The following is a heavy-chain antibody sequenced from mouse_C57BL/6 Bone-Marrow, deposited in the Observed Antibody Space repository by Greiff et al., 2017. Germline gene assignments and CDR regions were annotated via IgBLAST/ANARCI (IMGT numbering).Heavy chain of an antibody. J-gene: IGHJ2*01. CDR2: ISSGGSYP. D-gene: IGHD4-1*01. CDR1: GFTFSSYG. Sequence: DVKLVESGGDLVKPGGSLKLSCAASGFTFSSYGMSWVRQTPDKRLEWVATISSGGSYPYYPDSVKGRLTISRDNAKNTLYLQMSSLKSEDTAMYYCARQRTGYYFDYWGQGTTLTVSS. V-gene: IGHV5-6*02. CDR3: ARQRTGYYFDY.